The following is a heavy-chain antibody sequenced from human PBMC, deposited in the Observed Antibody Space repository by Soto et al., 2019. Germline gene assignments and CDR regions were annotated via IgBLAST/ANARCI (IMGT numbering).Heavy chain of an antibody. Sequence: QVQLVQSGAEVKKPGASVKVSCKASGYTFTSYYMHWVRQAPGQGLEWMGIINPSGGSTSYAQKCQGRVTMTRDTSTSTVYMELSSLRSEDTAVYYCARDPLRNYGSGSLRGHWFDPWGQGTLVTVSS. CDR1: GYTFTSYY. CDR3: ARDPLRNYGSGSLRGHWFDP. J-gene: IGHJ5*02. D-gene: IGHD3-10*01. V-gene: IGHV1-46*01. CDR2: INPSGGST.